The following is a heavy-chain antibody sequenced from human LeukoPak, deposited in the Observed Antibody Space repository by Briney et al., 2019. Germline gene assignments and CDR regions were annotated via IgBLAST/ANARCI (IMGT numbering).Heavy chain of an antibody. CDR2: ISAYNGNT. CDR1: GYTFTSYG. J-gene: IGHJ6*02. V-gene: IGHV1-18*01. Sequence: ASVTVSCTASGYTFTSYGISWVRQAPGQGLEWMGWISAYNGNTNYAQKLQGRVTMATDTSTSTAYMELRSLRSDDTAVYYCARGGVVVPAASSYYYYGMDVWGQGTTVTVSS. D-gene: IGHD2-2*01. CDR3: ARGGVVVPAASSYYYYGMDV.